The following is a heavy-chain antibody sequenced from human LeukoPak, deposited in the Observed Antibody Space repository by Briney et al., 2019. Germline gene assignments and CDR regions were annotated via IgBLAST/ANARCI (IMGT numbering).Heavy chain of an antibody. V-gene: IGHV4-34*01. Sequence: SETLSLTCAVYGGSFSDYFWSWIRQPPGKGLEWIGEISHSGSTTYNPSLRSRVTISGDTSKKQFSLKLSSVTAADTAVNYCVTYYYGSSAPKRNYWGQGILVTVSS. D-gene: IGHD3-22*01. J-gene: IGHJ4*02. CDR2: ISHSGST. CDR1: GGSFSDYF. CDR3: VTYYYGSSAPKRNY.